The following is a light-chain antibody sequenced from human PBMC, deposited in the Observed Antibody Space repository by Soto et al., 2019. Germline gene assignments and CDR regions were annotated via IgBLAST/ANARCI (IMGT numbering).Light chain of an antibody. V-gene: IGLV2-14*03. CDR2: DVS. J-gene: IGLJ2*01. Sequence: QSALTQPASVSGSPGQSITISCTGTNSDIGGYNYVSWYQQHPGKAPKLMIYDVSNRPSGVSYRFSGSKSGNTASLTISGLQAQDEADYHCSSSTSRSTLGVFGGGTKLTVL. CDR1: NSDIGGYNY. CDR3: SSSTSRSTLGV.